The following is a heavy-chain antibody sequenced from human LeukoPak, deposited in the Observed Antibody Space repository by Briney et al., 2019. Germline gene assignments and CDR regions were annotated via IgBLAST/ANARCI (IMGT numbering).Heavy chain of an antibody. CDR3: ARQLRGEAVAGHLQPFDY. Sequence: TSETLSLTCAVYGGSFSGYYWSWIRQPPGKGLEWIGEINHSGSTNYNPSLKSRVTISVDTSKNQFSLKLSSVTAADTAVYFCARQLRGEAVAGHLQPFDYWGQGTLVTVSS. J-gene: IGHJ4*02. CDR1: GGSFSGYY. V-gene: IGHV4-34*01. D-gene: IGHD6-19*01. CDR2: INHSGST.